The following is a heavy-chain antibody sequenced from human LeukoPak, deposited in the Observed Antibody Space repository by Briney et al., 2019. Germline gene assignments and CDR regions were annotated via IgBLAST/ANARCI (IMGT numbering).Heavy chain of an antibody. D-gene: IGHD6-19*01. CDR1: GYSFTSYW. CDR2: IYPGDSDT. V-gene: IGHV5-51*01. J-gene: IGHJ4*02. Sequence: SGESLKISRKGSGYSFTSYWIGRVRQMPRKGLEWMGIIYPGDSDTRYSPSFQGQVTISADKSISTAYLQWSSLKASDTAMYYCARIEEGGWYYFDYWGQGTLVTVSS. CDR3: ARIEEGGWYYFDY.